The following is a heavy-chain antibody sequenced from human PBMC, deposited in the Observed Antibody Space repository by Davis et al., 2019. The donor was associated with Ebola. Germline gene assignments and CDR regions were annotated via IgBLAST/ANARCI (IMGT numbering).Heavy chain of an antibody. CDR3: ARSGTAVAGNGGFDY. V-gene: IGHV6-1*01. Sequence: QTPSLTCAISGDSVSSNSVVWNWIRQSPSRGLEWLGRTYYRSKWYNDYAVSVKSRITINPDTSKNQFSLQLNSVTPEDTAVYYCARSGTAVAGNGGFDYWGQGTLVTVSS. D-gene: IGHD6-19*01. J-gene: IGHJ4*02. CDR2: TYYRSKWYN. CDR1: GDSVSSNSVV.